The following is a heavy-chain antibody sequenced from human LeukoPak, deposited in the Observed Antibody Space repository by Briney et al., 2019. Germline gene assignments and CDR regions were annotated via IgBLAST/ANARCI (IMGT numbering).Heavy chain of an antibody. CDR1: GGAINIDGVY. V-gene: IGHV4-31*03. CDR3: ARDRGRSRAYFDY. J-gene: IGHJ4*02. CDR2: VSFSGNT. Sequence: KSSETLSLTCTISGGAINIDGVYCSWIRQLQGTDLEWIGYVSFSGNTYYSPSLKSRVTIAIDSSKNQFSLRLSSVTAADTAVYYRARDRGRSRAYFDYWGQGSLVTVSS.